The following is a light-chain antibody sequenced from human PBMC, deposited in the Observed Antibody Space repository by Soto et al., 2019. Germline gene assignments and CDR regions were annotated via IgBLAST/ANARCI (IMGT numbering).Light chain of an antibody. CDR1: SSNIGAGYD. CDR3: QSYDSSLSVSYV. V-gene: IGLV1-40*01. CDR2: GNS. Sequence: QSVLTQPPSVSGAPGQRVTISCTGSSSNIGAGYDVHGYQQLPGTAPKLLIYGNSNRPSGVPDRFSRSKSGTSASLAITGLQAEDEADYYCQSYDSSLSVSYVFGTGTKLTVL. J-gene: IGLJ1*01.